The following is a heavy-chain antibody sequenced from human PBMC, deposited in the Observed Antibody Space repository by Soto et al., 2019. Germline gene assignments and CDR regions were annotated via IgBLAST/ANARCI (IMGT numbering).Heavy chain of an antibody. CDR1: GDTFTSYY. D-gene: IGHD2-15*01. J-gene: IGHJ4*02. V-gene: IGHV1-46*01. Sequence: QVQLVQSGAEVKKPGASVKISCKASGDTFTSYYMHWVRQAPGQGLEWMGIINPSGGTCYAQKFQGRGTMTRDMSTSTVYMELSILRSDYTAVYYCARVYCSGGSCYGSDYWGQGSLVTVSS. CDR3: ARVYCSGGSCYGSDY. CDR2: INPSGGT.